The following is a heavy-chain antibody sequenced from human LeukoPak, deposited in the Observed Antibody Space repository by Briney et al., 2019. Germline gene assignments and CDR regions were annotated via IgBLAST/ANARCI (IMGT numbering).Heavy chain of an antibody. CDR3: ARDSLMWELIDGGWFDP. V-gene: IGHV3-30-3*01. Sequence: GRSLRLSCAAFGFILSSYTMHWVRQAPNKGMGWLAVIKYDESNKYYADSVKGRLTIPRDNSKNTLYLQMNSLRAEDTAVYYCARDSLMWELIDGGWFDPWGQGTLVTVSS. CDR1: GFILSSYT. D-gene: IGHD1-26*01. CDR2: IKYDESNK. J-gene: IGHJ5*02.